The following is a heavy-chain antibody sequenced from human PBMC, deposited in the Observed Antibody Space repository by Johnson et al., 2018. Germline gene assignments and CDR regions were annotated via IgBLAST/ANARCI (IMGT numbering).Heavy chain of an antibody. CDR1: GFNFSSYG. CDR2: ISYDGSNK. V-gene: IGHV3-30*18. CDR3: AKDRGTTVTRYYYYGMDV. D-gene: IGHD4-17*01. Sequence: VQLVETGGGVVQPGRSLRLSCAASGFNFSSYGMHWVRQAPGKGLEWVAVISYDGSNKYYADSVKGRFTISRDNSKITLYLQMNSLRAEDTALYYCAKDRGTTVTRYYYYGMDVWGQGTTVTVSS. J-gene: IGHJ6*02.